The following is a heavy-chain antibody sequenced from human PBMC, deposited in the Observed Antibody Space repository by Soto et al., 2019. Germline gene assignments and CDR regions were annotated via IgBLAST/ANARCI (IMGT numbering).Heavy chain of an antibody. CDR3: ARMNPFYDSSGYYYSFLGY. Sequence: SGPTLVNPTQTLTLTCTFSGFSLSTSGMRVSWIRQPPGKALEWLARIDWDDDKFYSTSLKTRLTISKDTSKNQVVLTMTNMDPVDTATYYCARMNPFYDSSGYYYSFLGYWGQGTLVTVSS. J-gene: IGHJ4*02. CDR1: GFSLSTSGMR. D-gene: IGHD3-22*01. V-gene: IGHV2-70*04. CDR2: IDWDDDK.